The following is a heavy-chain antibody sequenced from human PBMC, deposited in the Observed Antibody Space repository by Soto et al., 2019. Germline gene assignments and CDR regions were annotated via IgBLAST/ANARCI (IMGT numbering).Heavy chain of an antibody. CDR1: GFTFYANS. CDR2: INEDGSQK. V-gene: IGHV3-7*01. Sequence: GSLILSCAASGFTFYANSMSWVLQAPGKGLEWVGNINEDGSQKHYVESVRGRFTISRDNANNALYLQMNSMRAEDTGVYYCAIDTPGTREVYDISSQGTTVSVSS. D-gene: IGHD3-10*01. J-gene: IGHJ3*02. CDR3: AIDTPGTREVYDI.